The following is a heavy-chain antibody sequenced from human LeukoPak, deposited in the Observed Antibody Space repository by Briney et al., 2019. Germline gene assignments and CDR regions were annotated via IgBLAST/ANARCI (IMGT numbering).Heavy chain of an antibody. D-gene: IGHD3-16*02. Sequence: GGSLRLSCAASGFTFSSYWMSWVRQAPGKGLEWVAKMKQDGSEKYYVDSVKGRFTISRDNAKNSLYLQMNSLRAEDTAVYYCARERGLYYDYVWGSYRPAHFDYWGQGTLVTVSS. J-gene: IGHJ4*02. CDR3: ARERGLYYDYVWGSYRPAHFDY. CDR2: MKQDGSEK. V-gene: IGHV3-7*01. CDR1: GFTFSSYW.